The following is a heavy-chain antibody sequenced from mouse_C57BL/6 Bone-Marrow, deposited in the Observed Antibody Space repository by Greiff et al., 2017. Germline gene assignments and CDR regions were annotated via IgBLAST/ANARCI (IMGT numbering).Heavy chain of an antibody. Sequence: QVQLQQPGAELVMPGASVKLSCKASGYTFTSYWMHWVKQRPGQGLAWIGEIDPSDSYTNYNQKFKGKSTLTVDKSSSTAYMQLSSLTSEDSAVYYCARPIYDGYPWYFDVWGTGTTVTVSS. V-gene: IGHV1-69*01. CDR1: GYTFTSYW. CDR2: IDPSDSYT. J-gene: IGHJ1*03. CDR3: ARPIYDGYPWYFDV. D-gene: IGHD2-3*01.